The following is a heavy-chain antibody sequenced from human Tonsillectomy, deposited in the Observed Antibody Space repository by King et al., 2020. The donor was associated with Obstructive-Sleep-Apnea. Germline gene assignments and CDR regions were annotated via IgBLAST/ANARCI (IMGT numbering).Heavy chain of an antibody. CDR2: INHSGST. J-gene: IGHJ3*02. D-gene: IGHD2-21*01. Sequence: VQLQQWGAGLLKPSETLSLTCAVYGGSFSDYYWSWIRQPPGKGPEWIGEINHSGSTNYNPSLKLRVTISVDTSKNQFSLRLTSVTAADTAVYYCARAIPAFDIWGQGTMVTVSS. CDR3: ARAIPAFDI. V-gene: IGHV4-34*01. CDR1: GGSFSDYY.